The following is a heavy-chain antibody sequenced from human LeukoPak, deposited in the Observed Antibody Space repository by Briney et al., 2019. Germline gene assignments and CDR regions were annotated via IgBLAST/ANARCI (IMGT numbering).Heavy chain of an antibody. D-gene: IGHD2-8*01. Sequence: ASVKVSCKASGYIFTGYYMHWVRQAPGQGLEWMGWINPNSGGTNYAQKFQGRVTMTRDTSISTAYMELSRLRSDDTAVYYCARVEGFGYCTNGVCYNGGSNYYYMDVWGKGTTVTVSS. V-gene: IGHV1-2*02. CDR2: INPNSGGT. J-gene: IGHJ6*03. CDR1: GYIFTGYY. CDR3: ARVEGFGYCTNGVCYNGGSNYYYMDV.